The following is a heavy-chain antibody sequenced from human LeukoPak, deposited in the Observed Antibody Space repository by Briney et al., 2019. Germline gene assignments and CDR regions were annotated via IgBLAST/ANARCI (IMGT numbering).Heavy chain of an antibody. CDR2: IYYSGST. J-gene: IGHJ6*03. V-gene: IGHV4-59*01. Sequence: AETLSLTCTVSGGSISSYYWSWIRQPPGKGLEWIGYIYYSGSTNYNPSLKSRVTISVDTSKNQFSLKLSSVTAADTAVYYCAREIVLVDFWSGYYTTSYYMDVWGKGTTVTVSS. CDR1: GGSISSYY. CDR3: AREIVLVDFWSGYYTTSYYMDV. D-gene: IGHD3-3*01.